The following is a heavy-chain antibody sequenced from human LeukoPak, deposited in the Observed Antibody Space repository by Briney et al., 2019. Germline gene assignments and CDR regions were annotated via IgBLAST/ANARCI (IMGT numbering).Heavy chain of an antibody. CDR3: ARAGDSSGYYYNFDY. D-gene: IGHD3-22*01. CDR2: IHYSGST. CDR1: GGSISSHY. Sequence: SETLSLTCTVSGGSISSHYWSWIRQPPGKGLEWIGYIHYSGSTNYNPSLKSRVTISADTSKNQFSLKLRTVTAADTAVYYCARAGDSSGYYYNFDYWGQGTLVTVSS. J-gene: IGHJ4*02. V-gene: IGHV4-59*11.